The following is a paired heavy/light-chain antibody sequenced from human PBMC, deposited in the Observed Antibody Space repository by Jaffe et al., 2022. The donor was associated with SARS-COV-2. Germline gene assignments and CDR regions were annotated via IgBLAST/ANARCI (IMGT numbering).Heavy chain of an antibody. CDR3: ARDLNFGLVDY. J-gene: IGHJ4*02. D-gene: IGHD3-16*01. Sequence: QVQLVESGGGVVQPGRSLRLSCVASGFPFSIWGMHWVRQAPGKGLEWIGIIGHDGSHITYADSVKGRFTISRDNSKNTLYLQMNSLRADDTAMYYCARDLNFGLVDYWGQGALVTVSS. CDR1: GFPFSIWG. V-gene: IGHV3-33*01. CDR2: IGHDGSHI.
Light chain of an antibody. V-gene: IGKV3-11*01. CDR2: DAS. CDR1: QSIGTY. CDR3: LRPGNGPPP. Sequence: VLTQSPDTLSLSPGERATLSCRTSQSIGTYLAWYQQKPGQAPRLLIFDASKRATGIPARFSGSGSGTDFTLTISSLEPEDFAVYYCLRPGNGPPPFGGGTRVEIK. J-gene: IGKJ4*01.